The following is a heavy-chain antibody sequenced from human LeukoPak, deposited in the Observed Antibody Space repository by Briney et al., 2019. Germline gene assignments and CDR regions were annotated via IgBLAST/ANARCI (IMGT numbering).Heavy chain of an antibody. J-gene: IGHJ4*02. V-gene: IGHV3-23*01. CDR2: ISGSGIST. D-gene: IGHD3-3*01. CDR1: GFTFSNYA. Sequence: GGSLRLSCAASGFTFSNYAMSWVRQAPGKGLEWVSAISGSGISTFYADSVKGRFTISRDNSKNTLYLQMNSLRAEDTAVYYCAKASGGIWSSYKFDYWGQGTLVTVSS. CDR3: AKASGGIWSSYKFDY.